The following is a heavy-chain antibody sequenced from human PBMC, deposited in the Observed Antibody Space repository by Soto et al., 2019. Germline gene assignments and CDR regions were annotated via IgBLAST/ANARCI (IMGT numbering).Heavy chain of an antibody. D-gene: IGHD2-2*01. Sequence: SGPTLVNPTQTLTLTCTFSGFSLSTSGVGVGWIRQPPGKALEWLALIYWNDDKRYSPSLKSRLTITKDTSKNQVVLTMTNMDPVDTATYYCAHIGTDLRYQLLYYYYGMDVWGQGTTVTVSS. CDR2: IYWNDDK. V-gene: IGHV2-5*01. J-gene: IGHJ6*02. CDR1: GFSLSTSGVG. CDR3: AHIGTDLRYQLLYYYYGMDV.